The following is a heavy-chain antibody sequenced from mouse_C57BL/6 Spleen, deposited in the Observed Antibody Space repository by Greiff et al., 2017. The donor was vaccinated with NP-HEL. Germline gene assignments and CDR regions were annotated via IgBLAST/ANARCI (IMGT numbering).Heavy chain of an antibody. CDR3: ARITTEYYAMDY. Sequence: EVQLQQSGPELVKPGASVKISCKASGYTFTDYYMNWVKQSHGKSLEWIGDINPNNGGTSYNQKFKGKATLTVDKSSSTAYMELRSLTSEDSAVYYCARITTEYYAMDYWGQGTSVTVSS. J-gene: IGHJ4*01. D-gene: IGHD1-1*01. CDR1: GYTFTDYY. V-gene: IGHV1-26*01. CDR2: INPNNGGT.